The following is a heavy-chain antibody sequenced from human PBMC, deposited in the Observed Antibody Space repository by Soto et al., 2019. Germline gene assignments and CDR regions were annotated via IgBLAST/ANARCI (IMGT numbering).Heavy chain of an antibody. J-gene: IGHJ5*02. CDR1: GGPFSGVY. Sequence: PSETLSLTSAVSGGPFSGVYWSWIPQPPGKGLEWIGGVNHRGSANYNPSLESRVTMSVDTSKNQLSLKLTSVTAADSAVYYCARDAFCGSGTCRVGHWFDPWGQGTLVTVSP. D-gene: IGHD2-21*01. V-gene: IGHV4-34*01. CDR3: ARDAFCGSGTCRVGHWFDP. CDR2: VNHRGSA.